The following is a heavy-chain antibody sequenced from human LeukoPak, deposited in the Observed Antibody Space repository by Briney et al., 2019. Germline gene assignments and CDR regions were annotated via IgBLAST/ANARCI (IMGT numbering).Heavy chain of an antibody. Sequence: SETLSLTCTVSGGSVSSGSYYWGWIRQPPGKGLEWIGNIYYSGSTYYNPSLKSRVTISVDTSKNQFSLKLSSVTAADTAVYYCARVPSGSYYPNWFDPWGQGTLVTVSS. CDR1: GGSVSSGSYY. V-gene: IGHV4-39*07. J-gene: IGHJ5*02. CDR2: IYYSGST. D-gene: IGHD1-26*01. CDR3: ARVPSGSYYPNWFDP.